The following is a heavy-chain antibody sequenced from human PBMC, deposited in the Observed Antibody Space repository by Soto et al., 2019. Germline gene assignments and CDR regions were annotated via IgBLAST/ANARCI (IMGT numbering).Heavy chain of an antibody. CDR1: GFTFSSYA. J-gene: IGHJ6*02. CDR2: VSNGGDTT. D-gene: IGHD3-9*01. CDR3: ARDTGLVDPMDV. V-gene: IGHV3-23*01. Sequence: EVQLLESGGGLVQPGGSLRLSCAASGFTFSSYAMSWVRQAPGKGLEWVSAVSNGGDTTYYADSVKGRFTISRDNSKNTPDLQMNSLRAEDTAVYYCARDTGLVDPMDVWGQGTTVTVSS.